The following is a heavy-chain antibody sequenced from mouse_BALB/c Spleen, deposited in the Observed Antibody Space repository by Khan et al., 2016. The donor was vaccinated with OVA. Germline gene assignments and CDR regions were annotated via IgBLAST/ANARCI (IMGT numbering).Heavy chain of an antibody. D-gene: IGHD1-1*01. V-gene: IGHV1S41*01. CDR3: ARSNYNGSSLYAMDY. Sequence: DLVKPGASVKLSCKASGYTFTSYWINWIKQRPGQGLEWIGRFAPGSGSTNYNEIFKGKATLTVDTSSSTSYIQLSSLSSEDSAVYFCARSNYNGSSLYAMDYWGQGTSVTDSS. CDR2: FAPGSGST. CDR1: GYTFTSYW. J-gene: IGHJ4*01.